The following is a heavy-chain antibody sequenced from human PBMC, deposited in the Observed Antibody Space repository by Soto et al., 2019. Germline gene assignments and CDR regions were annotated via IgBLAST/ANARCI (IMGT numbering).Heavy chain of an antibody. J-gene: IGHJ4*02. CDR3: ARDAYCGGDCYSGGFDY. CDR2: IYSGGST. Sequence: LRLSCAASGFTVSSNYMSWVRQAPGKGLEWVSVIYSGGSTYYADSVKGRFTISRDNSKNTLYLQMNSLRAEDTAVYYCARDAYCGGDCYSGGFDYWGQGTLVTVSS. D-gene: IGHD2-21*02. V-gene: IGHV3-53*01. CDR1: GFTVSSNY.